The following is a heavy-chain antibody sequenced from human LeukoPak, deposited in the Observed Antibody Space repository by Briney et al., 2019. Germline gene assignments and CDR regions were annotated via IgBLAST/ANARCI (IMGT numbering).Heavy chain of an antibody. CDR2: IYPGDSDT. CDR1: GYSFTSYW. V-gene: IGHV5-51*01. J-gene: IGHJ4*02. Sequence: GKPLKISCKGSGYSFTSYWIGWVRQMPGKGLEWMGIIYPGDSDTRYSPSFQGQVTISADQSIRTAYLQWSSLKASNTAMYYCARQEGSGWSEDYWGQGTLVTVSS. CDR3: ARQEGSGWSEDY. D-gene: IGHD6-19*01.